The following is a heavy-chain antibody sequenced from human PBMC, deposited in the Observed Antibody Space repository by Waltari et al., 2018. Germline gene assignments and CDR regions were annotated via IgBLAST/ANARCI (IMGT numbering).Heavy chain of an antibody. D-gene: IGHD6-6*01. Sequence: QVQVVESGGGVVQPGRSLRLSCAASGFTFSNYAMHWVRQAPGKGLEWLAFIWYDGNNKYFADSVKGRFTVSRDNSKDTLDLQMNSLRVEDTAMYYCVRGVGGSSSLNFDYWGQGTLVSVTS. CDR2: IWYDGNNK. CDR1: GFTFSNYA. CDR3: VRGVGGSSSLNFDY. J-gene: IGHJ4*02. V-gene: IGHV3-33*01.